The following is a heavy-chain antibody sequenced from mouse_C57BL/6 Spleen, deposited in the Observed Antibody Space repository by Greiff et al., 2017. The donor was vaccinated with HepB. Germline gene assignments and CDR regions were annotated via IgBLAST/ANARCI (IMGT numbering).Heavy chain of an antibody. CDR1: GYTFTSYW. V-gene: IGHV1-69*01. J-gene: IGHJ3*01. CDR3: ARRHYSNPFAY. CDR2: IDPTDSYT. D-gene: IGHD2-5*01. Sequence: QVQLQQPGAELVMPGASVKLSCKASGYTFTSYWMHWVKQRPGQGLEWIGEIDPTDSYTNYNQKFKGKSTLTVDKSSSTAYMQLSSLTSEDSAVYCCARRHYSNPFAYWGQGTLVTVSA.